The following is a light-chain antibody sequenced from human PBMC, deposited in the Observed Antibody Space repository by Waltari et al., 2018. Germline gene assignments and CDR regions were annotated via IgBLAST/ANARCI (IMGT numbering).Light chain of an antibody. J-gene: IGKJ4*01. Sequence: EILLTQSPVTLSVSPGERATLSCKASQSVCSYLAWYQQKPGHAPRLLIYDASNRASGIPARFSGSGSGTDFTLTSSNVEPEDFAVYCCQQRHDWPLNFGGGTKLEIK. CDR3: QQRHDWPLN. V-gene: IGKV3-11*01. CDR1: QSVCSY. CDR2: DAS.